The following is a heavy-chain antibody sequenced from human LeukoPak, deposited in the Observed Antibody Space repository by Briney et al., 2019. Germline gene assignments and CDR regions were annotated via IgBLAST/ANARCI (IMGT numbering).Heavy chain of an antibody. CDR3: AKDPFDEDYFDY. D-gene: IGHD2/OR15-2a*01. Sequence: PGGSLRLSCAASGFTFSSYGMHWVRQAPGKGLEWVAFIRYDGSNKYYADSVKGRFTISRDNSKNTLYLQMNSLGAEDTAVYYCAKDPFDEDYFDYWGQGTLVTVSS. J-gene: IGHJ4*02. CDR2: IRYDGSNK. CDR1: GFTFSSYG. V-gene: IGHV3-30*02.